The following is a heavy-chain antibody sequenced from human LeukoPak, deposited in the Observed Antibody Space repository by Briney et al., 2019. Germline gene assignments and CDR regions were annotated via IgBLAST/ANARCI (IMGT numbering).Heavy chain of an antibody. D-gene: IGHD6-19*01. CDR3: AKEGPTSGWYSGFDY. CDR1: GCTFSSDG. CDR2: IWYDGSNR. V-gene: IGHV3-33*06. J-gene: IGHJ4*02. Sequence: GGSLRRSCAASGCTFSSDGMHWVRQAPGKGPDWVAVIWYDGSNRYYADSVKGRFTISRDNSKNTLYLQMNSLRAEDTAVYYCAKEGPTSGWYSGFDYWGQGTLVTVSS.